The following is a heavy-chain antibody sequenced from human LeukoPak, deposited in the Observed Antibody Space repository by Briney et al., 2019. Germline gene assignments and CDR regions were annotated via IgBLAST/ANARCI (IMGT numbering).Heavy chain of an antibody. D-gene: IGHD1-26*01. CDR3: AKKWAPSAY. CDR2: ISGSGGST. CDR1: GFPFSGYF. Sequence: GGSLRLSCAAAGFPFSGYFMSWIRQAPGKGLEWVSAISGSGGSTYYADSVKGRFTISRDNSKNTLYLQMNSLRAEDTAVYYCAKKWAPSAYWGQGTLVTVSS. V-gene: IGHV3-23*01. J-gene: IGHJ4*02.